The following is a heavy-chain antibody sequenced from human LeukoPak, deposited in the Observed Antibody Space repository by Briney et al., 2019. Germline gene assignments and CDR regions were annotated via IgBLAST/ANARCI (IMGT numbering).Heavy chain of an antibody. J-gene: IGHJ4*02. D-gene: IGHD1-26*01. CDR2: INPNSGGT. V-gene: IGHV1-2*06. Sequence: ASVKVSCKASGYTFTGYYMHWVRQAPGQGLEWMGRINPNSGGTNYAQKFQGRVTMNRDTSISTAYMELSRLRSDGTAVYYCARYITVGATYQHFDYWGQGTLVTVSS. CDR1: GYTFTGYY. CDR3: ARYITVGATYQHFDY.